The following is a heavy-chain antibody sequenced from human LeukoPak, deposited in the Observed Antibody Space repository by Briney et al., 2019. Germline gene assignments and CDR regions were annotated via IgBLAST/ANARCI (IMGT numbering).Heavy chain of an antibody. CDR2: IIPIFGTA. Sequence: SVKISCKASGGTFSSYAISWVRQAPGQGLEWMGRIIPIFGTANYAQKFQGRVTITTDESTSTAYMELSSLRSEDTAVYYCARDDGYNLVEGYWGQGTLVTVSS. CDR3: ARDDGYNLVEGY. J-gene: IGHJ4*02. V-gene: IGHV1-69*05. CDR1: GGTFSSYA. D-gene: IGHD5-24*01.